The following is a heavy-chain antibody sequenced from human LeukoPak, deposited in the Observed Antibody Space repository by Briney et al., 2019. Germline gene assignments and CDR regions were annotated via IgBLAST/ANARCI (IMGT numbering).Heavy chain of an antibody. D-gene: IGHD3-10*01. J-gene: IGHJ2*01. Sequence: SETLSLTCAVYGGSFSGYYWSWIRQPPGKGLEWIGEINHSGSTNYNPSLKSRVTISIDTSKNQFSLKLSSVTAADTAVYYCARTRLLWFGEGSKYFDLWGRGTLVTVSS. V-gene: IGHV4-34*01. CDR3: ARTRLLWFGEGSKYFDL. CDR2: INHSGST. CDR1: GGSFSGYY.